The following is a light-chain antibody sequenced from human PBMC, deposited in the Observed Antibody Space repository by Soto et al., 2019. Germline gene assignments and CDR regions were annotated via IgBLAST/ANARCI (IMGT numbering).Light chain of an antibody. V-gene: IGKV3-11*01. J-gene: IGKJ4*01. CDR2: DAS. CDR3: QQRSNWPPGLP. CDR1: QSVSSY. Sequence: EIVLTQSPATLSLSPGERATLSCRASQSVSSYLAWYQQKPGQAPRLIIYDASNRDTRSPATFSGSGSGTDFTLTSSSLETEDVAVYYCQQRSNWPPGLPFVGGTKVEIK.